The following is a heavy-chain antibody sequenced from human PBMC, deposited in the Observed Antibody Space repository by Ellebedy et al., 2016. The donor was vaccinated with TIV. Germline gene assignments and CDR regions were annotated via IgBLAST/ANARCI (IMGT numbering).Heavy chain of an antibody. CDR2: ISYDGSNK. V-gene: IGHV3-30*03. CDR1: GFTFSSYG. J-gene: IGHJ4*02. Sequence: GGSLRLSCAASGFTFSSYGMHWVRQAPGKGLEWVAVISYDGSNKYYADSVKGRFTISRDNSKNTLYLQMNSLRAEDTAVYYCARVGGSYCIDYWGQGTLVTVSS. CDR3: ARVGGSYCIDY. D-gene: IGHD1-26*01.